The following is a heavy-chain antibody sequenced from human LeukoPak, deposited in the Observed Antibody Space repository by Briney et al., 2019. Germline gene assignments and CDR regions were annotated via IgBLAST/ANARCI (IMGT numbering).Heavy chain of an antibody. CDR3: ARVMAVADPLDY. D-gene: IGHD6-19*01. CDR2: IYYSGST. CDR1: GGSISSYY. V-gene: IGHV4-59*01. Sequence: SETLSLTCTVSGGSISSYYWSWIRQPPGKGLEWIGYIYYSGSTNYNPSLKSRVTISVDTSKNQFSLKLSSVTAADTAVYYCARVMAVADPLDYWGQGTLVTVSS. J-gene: IGHJ4*02.